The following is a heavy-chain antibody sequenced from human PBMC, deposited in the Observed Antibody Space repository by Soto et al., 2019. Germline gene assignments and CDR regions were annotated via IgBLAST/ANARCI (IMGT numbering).Heavy chain of an antibody. CDR3: ATAVDIVVVVAATRGYFQH. V-gene: IGHV1-24*01. Sequence: ASVKVSCKVSGYTLTELSMHWVRQAPGQGLEWMGGYDPEEGETIYAQKFQGRVTMTEDTSTETAYMELSSLRSEDTAVYYCATAVDIVVVVAATRGYFQHWGQGTLVTVS. D-gene: IGHD2-15*01. CDR2: YDPEEGET. CDR1: GYTLTELS. J-gene: IGHJ1*01.